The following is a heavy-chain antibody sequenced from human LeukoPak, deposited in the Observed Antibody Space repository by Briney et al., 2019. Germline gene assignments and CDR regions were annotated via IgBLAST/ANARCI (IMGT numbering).Heavy chain of an antibody. CDR3: ARDRNHYDFWSGYGNWFDP. V-gene: IGHV4-4*07. D-gene: IGHD3-3*01. Sequence: SETLSLTCTVSGGSISSYYWSWIRQPAGKGLEWIGRIYTSGSTNYNPSLKSRVTISVDTSKNQFSLKLSSVTAADTAVYYCARDRNHYDFWSGYGNWFDPWGQGTLVTAPS. CDR2: IYTSGST. CDR1: GGSISSYY. J-gene: IGHJ5*02.